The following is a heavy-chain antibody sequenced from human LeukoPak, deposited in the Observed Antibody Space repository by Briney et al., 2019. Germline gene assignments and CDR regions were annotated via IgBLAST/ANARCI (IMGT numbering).Heavy chain of an antibody. CDR2: IYYSGST. CDR1: CGSISSSSYY. D-gene: IGHD6-19*01. V-gene: IGHV4-39*01. CDR3: ARQDEAGTLDY. Sequence: SETLSLTCTVSCGSISSSSYYWGWIRQPPGKGLEWIGSIYYSGSTYYNPSLKSRVTISVDTSKNQFSLKLSSVTAADTAVYYCARQDEAGTLDYWGQGTLVTVSS. J-gene: IGHJ4*02.